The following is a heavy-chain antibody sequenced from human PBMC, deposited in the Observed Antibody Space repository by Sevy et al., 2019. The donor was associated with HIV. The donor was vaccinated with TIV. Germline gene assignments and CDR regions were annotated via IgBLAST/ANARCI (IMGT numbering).Heavy chain of an antibody. CDR1: GASISSTIYY. V-gene: IGHV4-39*01. D-gene: IGHD3-22*01. CDR3: AKHCSHYFDNSGYGEAFDI. CDR2: IHHSGST. J-gene: IGHJ3*02. Sequence: ETLSLTCSVSGASISSTIYYWAWIRQSPGKGLEWFGSIHHSGSTYYNLSLKSRVTISVDTSKNQFSLKLNSVTAADTAVYYCAKHCSHYFDNSGYGEAFDIWGQGTKVTVSS.